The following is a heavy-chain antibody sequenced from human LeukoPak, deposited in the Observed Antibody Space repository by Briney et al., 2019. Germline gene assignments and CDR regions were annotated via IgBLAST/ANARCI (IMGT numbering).Heavy chain of an antibody. CDR3: ATYRQVLLPFES. Sequence: GGSLRLSCAASGFTFSSYEMNWVRQAPGKGLEWVSYISSSGSTIYYADSVKGRFTISRDNAKNSLYLQMNSLRAEDTAIYYCATYRQVLLPFESWGQGTLVTVSS. J-gene: IGHJ4*02. CDR2: ISSSGSTI. D-gene: IGHD2-8*02. V-gene: IGHV3-48*03. CDR1: GFTFSSYE.